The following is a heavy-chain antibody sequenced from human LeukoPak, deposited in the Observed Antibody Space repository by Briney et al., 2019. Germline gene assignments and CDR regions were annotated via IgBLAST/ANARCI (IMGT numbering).Heavy chain of an antibody. J-gene: IGHJ3*02. V-gene: IGHV4-31*03. CDR1: GGSINRGDYY. CDR2: IYYRGST. D-gene: IGHD6-19*01. CDR3: ASADYSGGWAGGFDI. Sequence: SQTLSLTCTVSGGSINRGDYYWAWLRQVPGKGLEWIGYIYYRGSTYYNPSLRGRPSISIDAYKNELSLKLNSVTAADTAVYHCASADYSGGWAGGFDIWDHGTMVTVSS.